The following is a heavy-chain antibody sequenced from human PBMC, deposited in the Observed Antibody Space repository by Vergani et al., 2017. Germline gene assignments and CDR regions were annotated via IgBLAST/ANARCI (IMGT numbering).Heavy chain of an antibody. V-gene: IGHV3-48*04. J-gene: IGHJ4*02. CDR3: AGDQYGSGSYIFDY. CDR2: ISSSSSYT. Sequence: EVQLVESGGGLVQPGGSLRLSCAASGFTFSSYAMSWVRQAPGKGLEWVSYISSSSSYTNYADSVEGRFTISRDNAKNSLYLQRNSLSAEEAAVYYCAGDQYGSGSYIFDYWGQGTLVTVSS. CDR1: GFTFSSYA. D-gene: IGHD3-10*01.